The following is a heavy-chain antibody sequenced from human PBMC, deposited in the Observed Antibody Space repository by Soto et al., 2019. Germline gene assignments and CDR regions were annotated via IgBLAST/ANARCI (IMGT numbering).Heavy chain of an antibody. CDR3: ARGSGQLWYIKVDY. CDR2: ISAYNGNT. Sequence: GASVKVSCKASGYTFTSYGISWVRQAPGQGLEWMGWISAYNGNTNYAQKLQGRVTMTRDTSTSTVYMELSSLRSEDTAVYYCARGSGQLWYIKVDYWGQGTLVTVSS. CDR1: GYTFTSYG. J-gene: IGHJ4*02. D-gene: IGHD5-18*01. V-gene: IGHV1-18*01.